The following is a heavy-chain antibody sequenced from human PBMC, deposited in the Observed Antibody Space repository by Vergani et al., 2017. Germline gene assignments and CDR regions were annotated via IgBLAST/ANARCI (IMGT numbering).Heavy chain of an antibody. Sequence: QVQLQESGPGLVKPSETLSLTCTVSGGSVSSGSYYWSWIRQPPGKGMEWIGEINHSGSTNYNPSLKSRVTISVDTSKNQFSLKLSSVTAADTAVYYCARRVERSDFWSGRIYHYYYMDVWGKGTTVTVSS. CDR1: GGSVSSGSYY. CDR2: INHSGST. D-gene: IGHD3-3*01. CDR3: ARRVERSDFWSGRIYHYYYMDV. J-gene: IGHJ6*03. V-gene: IGHV4-39*01.